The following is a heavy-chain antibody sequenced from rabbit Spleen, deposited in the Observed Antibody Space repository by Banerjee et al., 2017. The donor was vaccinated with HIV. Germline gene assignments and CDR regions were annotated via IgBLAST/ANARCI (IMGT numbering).Heavy chain of an antibody. V-gene: IGHV1S45*01. D-gene: IGHD2-1*01. CDR1: GFSFSSNW. Sequence: LEESGGGLVKPGGTLTLTCTVSGFSFSSNWICWVRQAPGKGLEWTACIDTNDGDTDYANWPKGRFTISKTSSTTVTLQMTSLTAADTTTYFCARSMNSGNGALNLWGPGTLVTVS. CDR2: IDTNDGDT. J-gene: IGHJ4*01. CDR3: ARSMNSGNGALNL.